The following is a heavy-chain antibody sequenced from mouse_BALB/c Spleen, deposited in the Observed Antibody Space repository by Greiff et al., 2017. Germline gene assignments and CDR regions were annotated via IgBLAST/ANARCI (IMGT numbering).Heavy chain of an antibody. Sequence: QVQLKESGPGLVQPSQSLSITCTVSGFSLTSYGVHWVRQSPGKGLEWLGVIWSGGSTDYNAAFISRLSISKDNSKSQVFFKMNSLQANDTAIYYCASYGNPYYYAMDYWGQGTSVTVSS. V-gene: IGHV2-2*02. CDR3: ASYGNPYYYAMDY. CDR1: GFSLTSYG. CDR2: IWSGGST. D-gene: IGHD2-1*01. J-gene: IGHJ4*01.